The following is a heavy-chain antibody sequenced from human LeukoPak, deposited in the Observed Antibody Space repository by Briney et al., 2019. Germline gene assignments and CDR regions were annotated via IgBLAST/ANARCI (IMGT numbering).Heavy chain of an antibody. CDR3: AAGHYDFWSGYYVPYYYYYMDV. V-gene: IGHV1-69*05. Sequence: SVKVSCKASGGTFSSYAISWVRQAPGQGLEWMGGIIPIFGTANYAQKFQGRVTITTDESTSTAYMELSSLRSEDTAVYYCAAGHYDFWSGYYVPYYYYYMDVWGKGTTVTVSS. CDR2: IIPIFGTA. D-gene: IGHD3-3*01. CDR1: GGTFSSYA. J-gene: IGHJ6*03.